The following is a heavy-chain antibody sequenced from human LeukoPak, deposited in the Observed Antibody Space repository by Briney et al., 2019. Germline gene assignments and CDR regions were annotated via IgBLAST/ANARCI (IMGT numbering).Heavy chain of an antibody. V-gene: IGHV4-30-4*01. CDR3: ARGGSGEYYDSSGLDY. J-gene: IGHJ4*02. D-gene: IGHD3-22*01. Sequence: SETLSLTCTVSGGSISSGDYYWSWIRQPPGKGLEWIGYIYYSGCTYYNPSLKSRVTISVDTSKNQFSLKLSSVTAADTAVYYCARGGSGEYYDSSGLDYWGQGTLVTVSS. CDR1: GGSISSGDYY. CDR2: IYYSGCT.